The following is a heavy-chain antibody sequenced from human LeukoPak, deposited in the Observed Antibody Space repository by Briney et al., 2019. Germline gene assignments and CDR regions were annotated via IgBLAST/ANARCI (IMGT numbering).Heavy chain of an antibody. CDR3: ARDARGYDPFY. CDR2: INTDGSST. D-gene: IGHD3-3*01. CDR1: GFTFSTYW. J-gene: IGHJ4*02. V-gene: IGHV3-74*01. Sequence: GGSLRLSCAASGFTFSTYWMHWVRQAPGKGLVWVSHINTDGSSTSYADSVKGRFTISRDNAKNTLYLQMNSLRVEDTAVYYCARDARGYDPFYWGQGTLVTVS.